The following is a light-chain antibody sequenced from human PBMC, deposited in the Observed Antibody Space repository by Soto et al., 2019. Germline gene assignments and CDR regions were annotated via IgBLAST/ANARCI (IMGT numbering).Light chain of an antibody. Sequence: QSALTQPASVSGSPGQSITISCTGTSSDVGSYNLVSWYQQHPGKAPKLMIYEGSKRPSGVSNRFSGSKSGNTASLTISGLQAEDEADYYCCSYAGSIPYVFGTGT. CDR2: EGS. V-gene: IGLV2-23*01. J-gene: IGLJ1*01. CDR3: CSYAGSIPYV. CDR1: SSDVGSYNL.